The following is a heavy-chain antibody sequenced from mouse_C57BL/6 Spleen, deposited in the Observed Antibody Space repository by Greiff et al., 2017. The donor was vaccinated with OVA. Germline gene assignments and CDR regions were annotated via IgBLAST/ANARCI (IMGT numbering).Heavy chain of an antibody. D-gene: IGHD1-1*01. CDR1: GYTFTSYW. CDR2: INPSNGGT. V-gene: IGHV1-53*01. Sequence: QVQLQQSGTELVKPGASVKLSCKASGYTFTSYWMHWVKQRPGQGLEWIGNINPSNGGTNYNEKFKSKATLTVDKSSSTAYMQLSSLTSEDSAVYYCARGGNYYGSPYYAMDYWGQGTSGTVSS. J-gene: IGHJ4*01. CDR3: ARGGNYYGSPYYAMDY.